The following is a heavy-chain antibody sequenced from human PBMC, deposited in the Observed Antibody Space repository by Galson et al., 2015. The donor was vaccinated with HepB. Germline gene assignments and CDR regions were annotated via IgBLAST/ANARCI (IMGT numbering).Heavy chain of an antibody. CDR3: SRGVYNSYYFDY. D-gene: IGHD1-1*01. V-gene: IGHV1-3*01. CDR1: GYTFTSYA. CDR2: INAGNGNT. Sequence: SVKVSCTASGYTFTSYAMHWVRQAPGQRLEWMGWINAGNGNTKYSQKFQGRVTITMDTSASTAYMELNSLRSEDTAVYYCSRGVYNSYYFDYWGQGTLVTVSS. J-gene: IGHJ4*02.